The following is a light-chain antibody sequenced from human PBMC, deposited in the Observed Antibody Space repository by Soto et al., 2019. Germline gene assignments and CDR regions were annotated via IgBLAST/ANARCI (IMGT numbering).Light chain of an antibody. CDR3: QQRSQWPPLT. J-gene: IGKJ4*01. Sequence: EIVLTQSPATLSMSPGERATLSCRASQSVSTYLAWYQQKPGQAPRLLIFDASNRASSIPARFSGSGSGTIFTHTISRLELEDFAVYFCQQRSQWPPLTFGGGTKVEIK. CDR1: QSVSTY. CDR2: DAS. V-gene: IGKV3-11*01.